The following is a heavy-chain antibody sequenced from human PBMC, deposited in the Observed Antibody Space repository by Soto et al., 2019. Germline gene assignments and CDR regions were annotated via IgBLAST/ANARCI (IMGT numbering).Heavy chain of an antibody. D-gene: IGHD2-21*02. CDR1: GFSFSDNL. CDR2: INPDNGNT. J-gene: IGHJ3*01. V-gene: IGHV1-3*01. Sequence: QVQLVQSGAEVRKPGASVNISCRASGFSFSDNLINWVRQAPGQSLEWMGWINPDNGNTRDSQTFQGRVTISRHSSASIAYVEVSDLTSADTAVYYCARDILPVRPRASDAFDVWGQGTMVTVSS. CDR3: ARDILPVRPRASDAFDV.